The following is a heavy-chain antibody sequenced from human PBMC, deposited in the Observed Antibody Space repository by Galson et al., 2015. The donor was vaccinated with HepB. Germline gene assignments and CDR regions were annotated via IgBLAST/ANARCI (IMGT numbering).Heavy chain of an antibody. D-gene: IGHD6-13*01. J-gene: IGHJ5*02. Sequence: SLRLSCAASGFTFSSYGMHWVRQAPGKGLEWVAFIRYDGSNKYYAGSVKGRFTISRDNSKNTLYLQMNSLRAEDTAVYYCAKDLADSSSWYYNWFDPWGQGTLVTVSS. CDR1: GFTFSSYG. CDR3: AKDLADSSSWYYNWFDP. CDR2: IRYDGSNK. V-gene: IGHV3-30*02.